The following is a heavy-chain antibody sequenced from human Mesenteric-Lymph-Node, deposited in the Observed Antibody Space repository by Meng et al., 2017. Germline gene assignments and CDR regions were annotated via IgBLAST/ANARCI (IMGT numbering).Heavy chain of an antibody. J-gene: IGHJ4*02. CDR2: IYSGGST. Sequence: GESLKISCAASGFTVSSNYMSWVRQAPGKGLEWVSVIYSGGSTYYADSVKGRFTISRDNSKNTLYLQMNSLRAEDTAVYYCATDYGDYGWYYFDYWGQGTLVTVSS. CDR3: ATDYGDYGWYYFDY. V-gene: IGHV3-53*01. D-gene: IGHD4-17*01. CDR1: GFTVSSNY.